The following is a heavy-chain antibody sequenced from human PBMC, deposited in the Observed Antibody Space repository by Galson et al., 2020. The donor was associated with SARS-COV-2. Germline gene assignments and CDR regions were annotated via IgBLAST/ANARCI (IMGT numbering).Heavy chain of an antibody. D-gene: IGHD3-22*01. Sequence: GGSLRLSCAASGFTFSGSAMHWVRQASGKGLEWVGRIRSKANSYATAYAASVKGRFTISRDDSKNTAYLQMNSLKTEDTAVYYCTSLITRSGYLTPRPSGAFDIWGQGTMVTVSS. CDR1: GFTFSGSA. CDR3: TSLITRSGYLTPRPSGAFDI. J-gene: IGHJ3*02. V-gene: IGHV3-73*01. CDR2: IRSKANSYAT.